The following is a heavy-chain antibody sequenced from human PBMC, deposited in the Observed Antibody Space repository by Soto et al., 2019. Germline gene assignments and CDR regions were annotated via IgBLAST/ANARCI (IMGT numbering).Heavy chain of an antibody. CDR1: GGTFSSYT. Sequence: QVQLVQSGAEVKKPGSSVKVSCKASGGTFSSYTISWVRQAHGQGLEWMGRIIPILGIANYAQKFQGRVTITADKSTSTAYMELSSLRSEDTAVYYCAREGVVVVVPAAPNWFDPWGQGTLVTVSS. V-gene: IGHV1-69*08. D-gene: IGHD2-2*01. CDR3: AREGVVVVVPAAPNWFDP. CDR2: IIPILGIA. J-gene: IGHJ5*02.